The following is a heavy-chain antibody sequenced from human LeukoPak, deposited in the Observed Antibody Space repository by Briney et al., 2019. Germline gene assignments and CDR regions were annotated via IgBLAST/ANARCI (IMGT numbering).Heavy chain of an antibody. V-gene: IGHV3-43*01. D-gene: IGHD3-10*01. CDR3: AKAAMSYGSGLHYYMDV. Sequence: PGGSLRLSCAASGFTFSSYGMHWVRQAPGKGLEWVSLISWDGGSTYYADSVKGRFTISRDNSKNSLYLQMNSLRTEDTALYYCAKAAMSYGSGLHYYMDVWGKGTTVTISS. CDR1: GFTFSSYG. CDR2: ISWDGGST. J-gene: IGHJ6*03.